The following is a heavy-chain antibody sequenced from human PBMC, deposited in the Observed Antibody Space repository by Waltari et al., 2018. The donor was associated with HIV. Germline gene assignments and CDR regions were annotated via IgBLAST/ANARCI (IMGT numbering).Heavy chain of an antibody. J-gene: IGHJ4*02. CDR2: INTDGSDT. CDR3: ARDRYTGSSDFDY. D-gene: IGHD1-26*01. CDR1: GFPFSSYW. Sequence: EVQLVESGGGLVQPGGSLRLSCAASGFPFSSYWLHWVRHPPGKGLVWVSRINTDGSDTRYGDSVKGRFTISRDNAKNTLYLQMNSLRDEDTAMYYCARDRYTGSSDFDYWGQGTLVSVSS. V-gene: IGHV3-74*01.